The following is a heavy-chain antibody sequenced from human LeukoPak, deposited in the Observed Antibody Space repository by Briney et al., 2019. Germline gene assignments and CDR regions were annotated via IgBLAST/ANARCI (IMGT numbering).Heavy chain of an antibody. CDR1: RFTFNSYA. J-gene: IGHJ4*02. D-gene: IGHD6-19*01. V-gene: IGHV3-23*01. Sequence: GGSLRLSCAASRFTFNSYAMSWVRQAPGKGLEWVSAISGSGGRTYYAASVKGQFTISRDNSKNTLYLQMNSLRGEGTAVYYCAKSITGYSSGGFDYWGQGTLVTVSS. CDR2: ISGSGGRT. CDR3: AKSITGYSSGGFDY.